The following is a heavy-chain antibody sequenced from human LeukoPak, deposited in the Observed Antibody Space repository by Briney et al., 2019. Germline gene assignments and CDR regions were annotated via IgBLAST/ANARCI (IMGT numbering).Heavy chain of an antibody. CDR1: GVTVNSKD. J-gene: IGHJ6*03. D-gene: IGHD3-10*01. CDR3: AKGSLRGYFYMDV. Sequence: GGSLRLSCAASGVTVNSKDMSWGRQAPGKGLEWVSAISGSGGSTYYADSVKGRFTISRDNSKNTLYLQMNSLRAEDTAVYFCAKGSLRGYFYMDVWGKGTTVTVSS. CDR2: ISGSGGST. V-gene: IGHV3-23*01.